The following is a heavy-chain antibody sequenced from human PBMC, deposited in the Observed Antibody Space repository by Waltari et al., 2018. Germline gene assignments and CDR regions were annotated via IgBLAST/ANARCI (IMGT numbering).Heavy chain of an antibody. V-gene: IGHV3-7*03. CDR1: GFTFRGYW. Sequence: EVQLVESGGGLVQPGGSLRIYCAASGFTFRGYWMTWVRQAPGKGLEWVANIKADGSEQYYVDSGKGRFTISRDNARNSLYLQMNSLIADDTGVYYCARGSAYYVRVWDYWGQGTLVTVSS. CDR2: IKADGSEQ. CDR3: ARGSAYYVRVWDY. D-gene: IGHD3-16*01. J-gene: IGHJ4*02.